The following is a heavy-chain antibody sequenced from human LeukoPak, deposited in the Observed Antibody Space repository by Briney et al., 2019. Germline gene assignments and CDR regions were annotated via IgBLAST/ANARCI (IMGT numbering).Heavy chain of an antibody. Sequence: GGSLRLSCAASGFTFSSYSMNWVRQAPGKGLEWVSSISSSSSYIYYTDSVKGRFTISRDNAKNSLYLQMNSLRAEDTAVYYCARTALGGDVDYWGQGTLVTVSS. CDR3: ARTALGGDVDY. CDR2: ISSSSSYI. CDR1: GFTFSSYS. V-gene: IGHV3-21*01. J-gene: IGHJ4*02. D-gene: IGHD3-16*01.